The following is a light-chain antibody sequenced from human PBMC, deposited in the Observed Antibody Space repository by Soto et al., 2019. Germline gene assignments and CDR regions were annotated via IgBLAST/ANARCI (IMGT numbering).Light chain of an antibody. V-gene: IGKV3-20*01. CDR1: QSVSSY. J-gene: IGKJ1*01. CDR3: QQYGNSPQT. CDR2: DTS. Sequence: EIVLTQSPATLSLSPGERATLSCRASQSVSSYLAWYQQKPGQAPRLLIYDTSSRASDIPDRFSGSGSGTDFTLTISRLEPEDFAVYYCQQYGNSPQTFGQGTKVDIK.